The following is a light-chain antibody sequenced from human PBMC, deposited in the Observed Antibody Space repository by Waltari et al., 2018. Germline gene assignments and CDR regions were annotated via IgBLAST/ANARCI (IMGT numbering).Light chain of an antibody. CDR3: SSYSTSKTPVV. J-gene: IGLJ2*01. CDR2: EVT. Sequence: QSALTQPAFVSGSRGQTITISCTGASSDVGGENYVSWSQHHPGRVPKLLIYEVTNRPSDISTRFSGAKSGNTASLVISGVQAEDEADYYCSSYSTSKTPVVFGGGTKLTV. V-gene: IGLV2-14*01. CDR1: SSDVGGENY.